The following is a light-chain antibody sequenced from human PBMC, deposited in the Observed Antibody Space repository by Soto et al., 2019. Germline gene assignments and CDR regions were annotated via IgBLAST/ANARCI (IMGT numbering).Light chain of an antibody. J-gene: IGLJ2*01. CDR3: ATWDDSLSGEVI. CDR1: SSNIGSNY. CDR2: RNN. Sequence: QSVLTQPPSASGTPEQGVTISCSGSSSNIGSNYVYWYQQLPGTAPKLLIYRNNQRPSGVPDRFSGSKSGTSASLAISGLRSADEAHYYCATWDDSLSGEVIFGGGTKLTVL. V-gene: IGLV1-47*01.